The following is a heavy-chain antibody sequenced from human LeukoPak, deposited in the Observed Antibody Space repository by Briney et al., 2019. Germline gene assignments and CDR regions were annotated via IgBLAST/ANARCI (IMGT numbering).Heavy chain of an antibody. Sequence: GGSLRLSCAASGFTFSSYGMHWVRQAPGKGLEWVAVISYDGSNKYYADSVKGRFTISRDNAKNSLYPQMNSLRAEDTALYYCARDGRKVLAAAGRNWFDPWGQGTLVTVSS. CDR1: GFTFSSYG. V-gene: IGHV3-30*03. D-gene: IGHD6-13*01. J-gene: IGHJ5*02. CDR3: ARDGRKVLAAAGRNWFDP. CDR2: ISYDGSNK.